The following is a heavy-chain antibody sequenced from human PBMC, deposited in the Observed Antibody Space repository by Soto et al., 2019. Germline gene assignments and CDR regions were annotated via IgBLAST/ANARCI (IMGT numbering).Heavy chain of an antibody. D-gene: IGHD1-26*01. CDR3: ARGDRGAFDL. CDR1: GFTFSYYW. V-gene: IGHV3-74*01. Sequence: EVQLLESGGGLVQPGESLRLSCAASGFTFSYYWMHWVRQAPGMGLVWVSRIHSDGSSTTYADSVKGRFTISRDNARSTLYLQINSLRAEDTAVYYCARGDRGAFDLWGQGTVVTVSS. CDR2: IHSDGSST. J-gene: IGHJ3*01.